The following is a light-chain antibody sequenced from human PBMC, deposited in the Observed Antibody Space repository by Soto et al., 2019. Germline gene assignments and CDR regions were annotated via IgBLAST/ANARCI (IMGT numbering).Light chain of an antibody. CDR2: TTS. J-gene: IGKJ5*01. CDR3: QQANSFPIT. Sequence: DIQMTQSPSFMSASVGDRVTVTCRASQGINRWLAWYQQKPGKAPKLLIYTTSTLASGVPSRFTCSGSGTDFTLTISSLQTEDLATYHCQQANSFPITFGQGTRLEIK. CDR1: QGINRW. V-gene: IGKV1-12*01.